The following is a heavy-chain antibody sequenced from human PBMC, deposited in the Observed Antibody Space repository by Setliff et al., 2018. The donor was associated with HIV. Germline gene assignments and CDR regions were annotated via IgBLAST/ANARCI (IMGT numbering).Heavy chain of an antibody. J-gene: IGHJ4*02. CDR2: IYHSGST. Sequence: SETLSLTCAVSAYSIRSGYYWGWIRQSPGQGLEWIGSIYHSGSTYYNPSLKSRVTIAVDTSKNQFSLKLTSVTAADTAVYYCARSPAAEGYWGRGTLVTVSS. V-gene: IGHV4-38-2*01. CDR1: AYSIRSGYY. D-gene: IGHD6-13*01. CDR3: ARSPAAEGY.